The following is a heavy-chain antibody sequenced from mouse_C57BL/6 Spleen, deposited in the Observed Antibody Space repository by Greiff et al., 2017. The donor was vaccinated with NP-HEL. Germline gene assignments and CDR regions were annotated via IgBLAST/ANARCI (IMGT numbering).Heavy chain of an antibody. D-gene: IGHD3-3*01. J-gene: IGHJ3*01. CDR3: ARALGQGFAY. Sequence: DVMLVESGGGLVKPGGSLKLSCAASGFTFSSYAMSWVRQTPEKRLEWVATISDGGSYTYYPDNVKGRFTISRDNAKNNLYLQMSHLKSEDTAMYYCARALGQGFAYWGQGTLVTVSA. V-gene: IGHV5-4*03. CDR1: GFTFSSYA. CDR2: ISDGGSYT.